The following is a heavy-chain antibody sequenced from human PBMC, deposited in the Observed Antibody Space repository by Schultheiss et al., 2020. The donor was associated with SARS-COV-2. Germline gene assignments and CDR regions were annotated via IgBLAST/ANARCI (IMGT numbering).Heavy chain of an antibody. Sequence: GGSLRLSCAASGFTFSSHWMTWVRQAPGKGLEWVATIKGDGSEEHYVDSLKGRFTISRDNAKNSLYLQMNSLRAEDTAVYYCAGGDKDRRFDPWGQGTLVTVSS. CDR2: IKGDGSEE. D-gene: IGHD3-10*01. V-gene: IGHV3-7*02. CDR1: GFTFSSHW. J-gene: IGHJ5*02. CDR3: AGGDKDRRFDP.